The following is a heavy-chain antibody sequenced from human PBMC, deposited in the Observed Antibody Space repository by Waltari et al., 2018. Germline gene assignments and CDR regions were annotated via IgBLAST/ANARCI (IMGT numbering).Heavy chain of an antibody. CDR3: ATDYDGNAYVAFDI. CDR1: GFTASSNS. J-gene: IGHJ3*02. CDR2: ISSGGSGGNT. D-gene: IGHD3-22*01. V-gene: IGHV3-53*01. Sequence: VQLVVAGGGLIQPGASVSLPCAAAGFTASSNSSTRVRQAPRKGPEWVSVISSGGSGGNTYYADSVKGRFTISRDNSKNTLYLQMNGLRAEDTAMYYCATDYDGNAYVAFDIWGQGTMVTVSS.